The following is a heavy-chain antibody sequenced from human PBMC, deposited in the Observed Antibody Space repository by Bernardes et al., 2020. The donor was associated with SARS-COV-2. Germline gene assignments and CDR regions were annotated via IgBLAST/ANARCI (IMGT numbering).Heavy chain of an antibody. D-gene: IGHD1-1*01. CDR1: GGSISSSSHC. CDR3: ARDPGTGEFDY. J-gene: IGHJ4*02. V-gene: IGHV4-61*01. CDR2: VYDSGST. Sequence: SETLSLTCTVSGGSISSSSHCWGWIRQPPGKGLEWIGYVYDSGSTTYNPSLQSRVTMSVDTSKNQFSLRLTSVTAADTAVYYCARDPGTGEFDYWGQGTLVSVSS.